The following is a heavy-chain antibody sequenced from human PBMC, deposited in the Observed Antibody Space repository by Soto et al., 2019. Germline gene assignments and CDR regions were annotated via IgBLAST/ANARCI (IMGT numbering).Heavy chain of an antibody. CDR2: ISYDGSNK. CDR3: ARHLRGIAARFGFDY. D-gene: IGHD6-6*01. Sequence: GGSLRLSCAASGFTFSSYAMHWVRQAPGKGLEWVAVISYDGSNKYYADSVKGRFTISRDNSKNTLYLQMNSLRAEDTAVYYCARHLRGIAARFGFDYWGQGTLVTVSS. CDR1: GFTFSSYA. J-gene: IGHJ4*02. V-gene: IGHV3-30-3*01.